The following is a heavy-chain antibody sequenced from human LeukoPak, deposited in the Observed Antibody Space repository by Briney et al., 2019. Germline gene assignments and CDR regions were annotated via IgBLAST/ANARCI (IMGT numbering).Heavy chain of an antibody. Sequence: GGSLRLSCAASGFTFSDYWMSWVRQAPGKGLEWVADIKQDGSDKKYVDSVMGRFTISRDNAKKSLYLQMDSLRAEDTAVYYCARSLWPADYWGQGTLVTVSS. D-gene: IGHD3-10*01. V-gene: IGHV3-7*01. CDR1: GFTFSDYW. CDR3: ARSLWPADY. J-gene: IGHJ4*02. CDR2: IKQDGSDK.